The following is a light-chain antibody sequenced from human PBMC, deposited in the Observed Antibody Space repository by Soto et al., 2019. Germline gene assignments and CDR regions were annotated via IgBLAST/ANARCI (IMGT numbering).Light chain of an antibody. V-gene: IGLV2-14*01. CDR1: SSDVGGYNY. J-gene: IGLJ3*02. Sequence: QSALTQPASVSGSPGQSITISCTGTSSDVGGYNYVSWYQQHPGKAPKLMIYEVSNRPSGVSNRFSGPKSGNTASLTISGLQAEDEADYYCRSYTSSSTRVFGGGTKLTVL. CDR3: RSYTSSSTRV. CDR2: EVS.